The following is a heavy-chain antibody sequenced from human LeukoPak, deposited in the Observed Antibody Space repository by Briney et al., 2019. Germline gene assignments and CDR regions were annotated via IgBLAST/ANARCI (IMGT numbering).Heavy chain of an antibody. CDR1: GFTFSSYD. Sequence: GGSLRLSCAASGFTFSSYDMHWVRQATGKGLEWVSAIGTAGDTYYPGSVKGRFTISRENAKNSLYLQMNSLRAGDTAVYYCAREARWFGASWAFDIWGQGTMVTVSS. J-gene: IGHJ3*02. CDR3: AREARWFGASWAFDI. V-gene: IGHV3-13*01. CDR2: IGTAGDT. D-gene: IGHD3-10*01.